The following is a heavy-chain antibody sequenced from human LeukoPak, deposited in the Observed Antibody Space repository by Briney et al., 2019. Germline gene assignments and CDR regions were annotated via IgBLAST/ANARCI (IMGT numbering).Heavy chain of an antibody. Sequence: GGSLRLSCAASGFTFSSYWMSWVRQAPGKGLEWVANIKQDGSEKYYVDSVKGRFTISRDNAKNSLYLQMNSLRAEDTAVYYCARDRIAVAQTPFDYWGQGTLATVSS. D-gene: IGHD6-19*01. CDR3: ARDRIAVAQTPFDY. V-gene: IGHV3-7*01. CDR1: GFTFSSYW. J-gene: IGHJ4*02. CDR2: IKQDGSEK.